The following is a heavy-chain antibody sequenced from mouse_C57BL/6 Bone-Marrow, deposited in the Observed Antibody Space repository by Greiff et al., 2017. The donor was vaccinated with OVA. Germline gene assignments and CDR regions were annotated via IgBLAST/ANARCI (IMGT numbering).Heavy chain of an antibody. J-gene: IGHJ4*01. V-gene: IGHV5-6*01. CDR2: ISSGGNYT. CDR1: GFTFSSYG. Sequence: EVKVVESGGDLVKPGGSLKLSCAASGFTFSSYGMSWVRQTPDKRLEWVATISSGGNYTYYPDSVKGRFTISRDNAKNTLYLQMSSLKSEDTAMYYCARGFYAMDYWGQGTSVTVSS. CDR3: ARGFYAMDY.